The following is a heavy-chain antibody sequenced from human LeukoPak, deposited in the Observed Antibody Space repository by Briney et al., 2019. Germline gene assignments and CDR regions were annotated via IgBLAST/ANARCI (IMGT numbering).Heavy chain of an antibody. D-gene: IGHD6-13*01. V-gene: IGHV3-48*01. CDR2: ISLSTTSI. CDR3: AREPTYSSSWYTTCDF. Sequence: GGSLRLSCTASGFTFSSYNMNWVRQAPGKGLEWISYISLSTTSIYYADSVKGRFTISRDNAKNSLYLQMNSLRAEDTAVYYCAREPTYSSSWYTTCDFWGQGTLVTVSS. CDR1: GFTFSSYN. J-gene: IGHJ4*02.